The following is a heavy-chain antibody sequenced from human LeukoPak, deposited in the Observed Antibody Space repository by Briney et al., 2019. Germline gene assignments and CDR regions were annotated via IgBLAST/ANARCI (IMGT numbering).Heavy chain of an antibody. J-gene: IGHJ4*02. CDR3: ARDSTMIDGFDY. D-gene: IGHD3-22*01. CDR1: GFTFSSYA. Sequence: GGSLRLSRAASGFTFSSYAMHWVRQAPGKGLEWVAVISYDGSNKYYADSVKGRFTISRDNSKNTLYLQMNSLRAEDTAVYYCARDSTMIDGFDYWGQGTLVTVSS. CDR2: ISYDGSNK. V-gene: IGHV3-30-3*01.